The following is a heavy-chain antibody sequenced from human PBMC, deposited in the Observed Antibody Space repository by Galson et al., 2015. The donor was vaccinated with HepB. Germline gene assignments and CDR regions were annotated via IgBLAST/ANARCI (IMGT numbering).Heavy chain of an antibody. CDR3: ARYIAAAGNWFDP. CDR2: IYYSGST. CDR1: GGSISSSSYY. V-gene: IGHV4-39*01. J-gene: IGHJ5*02. D-gene: IGHD6-13*01. Sequence: QVQLQESGPGLVKPSETLSLTCTVSGGSISSSSYYWGWIRQPPGKGLEWIGSIYYSGSTYYNPSLKSRVTISVDTSKNQFSLKLSSVTAADTTVYYCARYIAAAGNWFDPWGQGTLVTVSS.